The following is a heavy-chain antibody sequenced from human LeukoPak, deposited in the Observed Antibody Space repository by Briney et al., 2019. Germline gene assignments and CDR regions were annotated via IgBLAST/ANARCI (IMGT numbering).Heavy chain of an antibody. CDR3: SRENGAFSPFGY. CDR2: VALEGVR. Sequence: NSSETLSLTCGVSGDPITTTNWGSWVRQFPGQGLQWIGEVALEGVRNYNPSLTSRVTMSLDRAKNLLSRNLNSVTAADTAVYYCSRENGAFSPFGYWGQGILVTV. J-gene: IGHJ4*02. CDR1: GDPITTTNW. V-gene: IGHV4-4*02. D-gene: IGHD2-8*01.